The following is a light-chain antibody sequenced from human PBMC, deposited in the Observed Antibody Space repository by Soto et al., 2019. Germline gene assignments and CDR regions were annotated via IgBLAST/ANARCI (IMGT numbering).Light chain of an antibody. Sequence: DIQMTQSPSTLSASVGDRVTITCRAGQSISSWLAWYQQKPGKAPKLLIYDASSLESGVPSTFSGSRSGTEFTLTISSLQPDDFATYYCQQYEGYPYTFGPGTKLEIK. J-gene: IGKJ2*01. V-gene: IGKV1-5*01. CDR3: QQYEGYPYT. CDR1: QSISSW. CDR2: DAS.